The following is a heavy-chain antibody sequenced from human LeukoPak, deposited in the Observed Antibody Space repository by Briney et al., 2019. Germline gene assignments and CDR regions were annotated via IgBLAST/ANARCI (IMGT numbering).Heavy chain of an antibody. Sequence: SVKVSCKASGGTFSSYAISWVRQAPGQGLEWMGGIIPIFGTANYAQKFQGRVTITTDESTSTAYMELSSLRSEDTALYYCARGLDYYYYMDVWGKGTTVTVSS. D-gene: IGHD3-10*01. J-gene: IGHJ6*03. CDR1: GGTFSSYA. CDR2: IIPIFGTA. CDR3: ARGLDYYYYMDV. V-gene: IGHV1-69*05.